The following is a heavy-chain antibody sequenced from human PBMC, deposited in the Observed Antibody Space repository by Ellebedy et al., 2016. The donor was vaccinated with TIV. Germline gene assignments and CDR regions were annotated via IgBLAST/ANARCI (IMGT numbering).Heavy chain of an antibody. CDR2: ISSDGTTI. V-gene: IGHV3-74*01. Sequence: GGSLRLXCAASGFTFGDYWMHWVRQAPGKGLVWVSRISSDGTTINYADSVKGRFTISRDNAKNTLYLQMNSLRVEDTAVYYCARSWIVPDFWGQGTLVTVSS. D-gene: IGHD2-2*03. CDR1: GFTFGDYW. CDR3: ARSWIVPDF. J-gene: IGHJ4*02.